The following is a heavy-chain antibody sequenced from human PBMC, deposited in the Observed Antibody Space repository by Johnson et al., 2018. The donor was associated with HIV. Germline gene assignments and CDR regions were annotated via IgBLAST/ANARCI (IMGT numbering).Heavy chain of an antibody. CDR1: GFTFSSYD. D-gene: IGHD3-10*01. J-gene: IGHJ3*02. CDR2: IGTAGDT. CDR3: ARDRLLWFRELWPHDALDI. V-gene: IGHV3-13*01. Sequence: VLLVESGGGLVQPGGSLRLSCAASGFTFSSYDMHWVRQATGKGLEWVSAIGTAGDTYYPGSVKGRFTISRENAKNSLYLQMNSLRAEDTALYYCARDRLLWFRELWPHDALDIWGQGTMVTVSS.